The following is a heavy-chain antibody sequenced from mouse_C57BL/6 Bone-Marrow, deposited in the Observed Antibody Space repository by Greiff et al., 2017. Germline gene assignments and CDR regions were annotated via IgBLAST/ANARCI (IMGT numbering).Heavy chain of an antibody. J-gene: IGHJ3*01. D-gene: IGHD2-4*01. CDR1: GYTFTEYT. V-gene: IGHV1-62-2*01. CDR3: ARHGGPGIYYDYGGFAY. CDR2: FYPGSGSI. Sequence: QVQLKQSGAELVKPGASVKLSCKASGYTFTEYTIHWVKQRSGQGLEWIGWFYPGSGSIKYNEKFKDKATLTADKSSSTVYMELSRLTSEDSAVYFCARHGGPGIYYDYGGFAYWGQGTLVTVSA.